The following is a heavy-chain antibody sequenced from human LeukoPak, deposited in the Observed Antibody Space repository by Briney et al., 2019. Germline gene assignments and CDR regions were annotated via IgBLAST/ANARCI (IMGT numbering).Heavy chain of an antibody. CDR3: ASPNRRDYYDSSGLNY. CDR2: IIPIFGTA. D-gene: IGHD3-22*01. J-gene: IGHJ4*02. V-gene: IGHV1-69*05. CDR1: GSTFNSYA. Sequence: GASVKVSCKASGSTFNSYAISWVRQAPGQGLEWMGRIIPIFGTANYAQKFQGRVTITTDESTSTAYMELSSLRSEDTAVYYCASPNRRDYYDSSGLNYWGQGTLVTVSS.